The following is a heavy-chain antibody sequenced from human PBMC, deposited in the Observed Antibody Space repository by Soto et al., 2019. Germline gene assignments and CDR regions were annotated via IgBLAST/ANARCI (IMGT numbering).Heavy chain of an antibody. CDR1: GFTFSSYG. CDR2: ISYDGSNK. Sequence: GGSLRLSCAASGFTFSSYGMHWVRQAPGKGLEWVAVISYDGSNKYCADSVKGRFTISRDNSKNTLYLQMNSLRAEDTVVFFCAKDRDDYGDHYFDSWGQGTLVTVSS. J-gene: IGHJ4*02. D-gene: IGHD4-17*01. CDR3: AKDRDDYGDHYFDS. V-gene: IGHV3-30*18.